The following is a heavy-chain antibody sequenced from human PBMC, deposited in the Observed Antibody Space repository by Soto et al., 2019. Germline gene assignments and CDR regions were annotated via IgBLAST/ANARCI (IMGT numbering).Heavy chain of an antibody. Sequence: PGGSLRLSCAASGFTFSSYSMNWVRQAPGKGLEWVSSISSSSSYIYYADSVKGRFTISRDNSKNTLYLQMNSLRAEDTAVYYCAKDRSVQRTVVTPTWGQGTLVTVS. D-gene: IGHD2-21*02. CDR1: GFTFSSYS. J-gene: IGHJ5*02. CDR2: ISSSSSYI. CDR3: AKDRSVQRTVVTPT. V-gene: IGHV3-21*04.